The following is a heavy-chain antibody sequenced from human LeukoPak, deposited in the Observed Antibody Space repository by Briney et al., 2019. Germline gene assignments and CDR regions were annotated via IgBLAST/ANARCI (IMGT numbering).Heavy chain of an antibody. CDR1: DGAITGYY. CDR2: IYGNT. J-gene: IGHJ4*02. CDR3: ARGYSTSWTYYFDY. V-gene: IGHV4-59*01. Sequence: SETLSLTCTVSDGAITGYYWGWIRQPPGKGLEWIGHIYGNTNYNPSLKSRVTISVDTSKNHLSLRMNSETAADTAVYYCARGYSTSWTYYFDYWGQGALVTVSS. D-gene: IGHD6-13*01.